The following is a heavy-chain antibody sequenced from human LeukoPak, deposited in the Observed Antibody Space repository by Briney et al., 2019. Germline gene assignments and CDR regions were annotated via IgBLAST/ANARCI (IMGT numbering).Heavy chain of an antibody. CDR3: ARHEIGYSSPYYLDY. J-gene: IGHJ4*02. CDR1: GDSISSYY. D-gene: IGHD5-18*01. Sequence: SETLSLTCTVSGDSISSYYWSWIRQPPGKGLEWIGSIYYSGSTYYNPSLKSRVTISVDTSKDQFSLKLSSVTAADTAVYYCARHEIGYSSPYYLDYWGQGTLVTVSS. V-gene: IGHV4-59*05. CDR2: IYYSGST.